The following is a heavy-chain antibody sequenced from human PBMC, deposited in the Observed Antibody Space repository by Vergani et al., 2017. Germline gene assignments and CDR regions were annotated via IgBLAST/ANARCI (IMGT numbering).Heavy chain of an antibody. CDR1: GFPFSSYA. CDR2: ISGSGGST. Sequence: EVQLLESGGGLVQPGGSLRLSCAASGFPFSSYAISWVRQAPGKGLEWVSAISGSGGSTYYADSVKGRFTISRDNSKNTLYLQMNSLRAEDTAVYYCAKKTYYDFWSGVKDVWGKGTTVTVSS. J-gene: IGHJ6*04. D-gene: IGHD3-3*01. CDR3: AKKTYYDFWSGVKDV. V-gene: IGHV3-23*01.